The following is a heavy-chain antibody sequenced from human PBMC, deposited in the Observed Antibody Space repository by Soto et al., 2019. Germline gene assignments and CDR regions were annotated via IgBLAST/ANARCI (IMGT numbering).Heavy chain of an antibody. J-gene: IGHJ5*02. CDR3: AKDGGCSSTSCYLAANWFDP. CDR2: ISGSGGST. Sequence: GGSLRLSCAASGFTFSSYAMSWVRQSPGKGLEWVSAISGSGGSTYYADSVKGRFTISRDNSKNTLYLQMNSLRAEDTAVYYCAKDGGCSSTSCYLAANWFDPWGQGTLVTVSS. CDR1: GFTFSSYA. V-gene: IGHV3-23*01. D-gene: IGHD2-2*01.